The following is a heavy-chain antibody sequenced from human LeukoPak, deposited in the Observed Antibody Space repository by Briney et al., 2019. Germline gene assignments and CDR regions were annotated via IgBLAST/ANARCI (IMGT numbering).Heavy chain of an antibody. CDR3: AKDNPAPMDY. CDR1: GFTFSSYA. Sequence: GGSLRLSCAASGFTFSSYAMHWVRQAPGKGLEWVAVISYDGSNKYYADSVKGRFTISRDNSKNTLYLQMNSLRAEDTAVYYCAKDNPAPMDYWGQGTLVTVSS. J-gene: IGHJ4*02. D-gene: IGHD1-14*01. CDR2: ISYDGSNK. V-gene: IGHV3-30*04.